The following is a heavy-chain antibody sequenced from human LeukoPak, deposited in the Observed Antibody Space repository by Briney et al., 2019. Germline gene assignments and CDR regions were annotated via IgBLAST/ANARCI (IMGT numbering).Heavy chain of an antibody. CDR3: AKNPSGSTEIKNLEWLLPHFDY. J-gene: IGHJ4*02. CDR2: ISGSGGST. V-gene: IGHV3-23*01. Sequence: PGGSLRLSCAASGFTFSSYAMSWVRQAPGKGLEWVSAISGSGGSTYYADSVKGRFTISRDNSKNTLYLQMNSLRAEDTAVYYCAKNPSGSTEIKNLEWLLPHFDYWGQGTLVTVSS. D-gene: IGHD3-3*01. CDR1: GFTFSSYA.